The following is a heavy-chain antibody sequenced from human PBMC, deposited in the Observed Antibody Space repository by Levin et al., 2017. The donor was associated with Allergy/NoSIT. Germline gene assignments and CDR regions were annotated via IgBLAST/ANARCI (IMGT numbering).Heavy chain of an antibody. Sequence: GGSLRLSCAASGFTFRNYSMNWVRQAPGKGLEWVSGSSGRGENTYYADSVKGRFIMSRDNSKNTVSLQMSRLRDDDTAVYYCAKDSTMEITRDWHFDLWGRGTLVSVSS. CDR1: GFTFRNYS. CDR3: AKDSTMEITRDWHFDL. J-gene: IGHJ2*01. D-gene: IGHD7-27*01. V-gene: IGHV3-23*01. CDR2: SSGRGENT.